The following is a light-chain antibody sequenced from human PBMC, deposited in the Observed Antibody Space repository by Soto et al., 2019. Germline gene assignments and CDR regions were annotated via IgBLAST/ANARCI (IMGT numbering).Light chain of an antibody. Sequence: EIVLTQSPATLSLSPGERATLSCRASQSVSSYLAWYQQKPGQAPRLLIYDASNRATGIPARFSGSGSGTDFTLTISSLQPEDFATYFCQQSYSTPTPPTFGQGTKVEIK. J-gene: IGKJ2*01. V-gene: IGKV3-11*01. CDR1: QSVSSY. CDR3: QQSYSTPTPPT. CDR2: DAS.